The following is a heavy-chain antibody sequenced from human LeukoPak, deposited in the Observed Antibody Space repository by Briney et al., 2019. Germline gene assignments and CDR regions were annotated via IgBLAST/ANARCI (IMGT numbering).Heavy chain of an antibody. CDR2: IWYDGSNK. Sequence: GGSLRLSCAASGFTFSSYGMHWVRQAPGKGLEWVAVIWYDGSNKYYADSVKGRFTISRDNSKNTLYLQMNSLRAEDTAVYYCARAWRIQLWLETYYYYGMDVWGQGTTVTVSS. D-gene: IGHD5-18*01. CDR3: ARAWRIQLWLETYYYYGMDV. CDR1: GFTFSSYG. J-gene: IGHJ6*02. V-gene: IGHV3-33*01.